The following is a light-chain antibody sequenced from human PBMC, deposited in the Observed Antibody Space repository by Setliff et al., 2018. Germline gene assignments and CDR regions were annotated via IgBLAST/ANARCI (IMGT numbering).Light chain of an antibody. Sequence: QAALTQPASVSGSPGQSITISCTGTSSDVGAYTLVSWYQQHPGKAPKVLIFDVSKRPSGVSNRFSGSKSGNSASLTISGLQAEDEADYYYCSYAGDFILVFGGGTKGTVL. CDR3: CSYAGDFILV. J-gene: IGLJ3*02. CDR2: DVS. CDR1: SSDVGAYTL. V-gene: IGLV2-23*02.